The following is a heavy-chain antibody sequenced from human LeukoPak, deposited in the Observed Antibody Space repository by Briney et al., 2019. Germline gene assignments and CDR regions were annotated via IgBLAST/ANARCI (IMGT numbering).Heavy chain of an antibody. CDR1: GYTFTDYY. D-gene: IGHD3-10*01. J-gene: IGHJ6*03. Sequence: ASVKVSCKASGYTFTDYYIHWVRQAPGQGLEWMGWISAYNGNTNYAQKLQGRVTMTTDTSTSTAYMELRSLRPDDTAVYYCARVSDYYGSGSFITQYYYYYMDVWGKGTTVTVSS. V-gene: IGHV1-18*04. CDR3: ARVSDYYGSGSFITQYYYYYMDV. CDR2: ISAYNGNT.